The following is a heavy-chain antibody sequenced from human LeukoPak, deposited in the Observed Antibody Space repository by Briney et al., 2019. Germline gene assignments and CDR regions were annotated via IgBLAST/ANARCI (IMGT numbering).Heavy chain of an antibody. D-gene: IGHD6-19*01. CDR3: ARGGKWLETQFDY. CDR2: ISSSSSST. V-gene: IGHV3-11*05. CDR1: GFIFSDYY. J-gene: IGHJ4*02. Sequence: PGGSLRLSCATSGFIFSDYYMGWIRQAPGKGLEWVSYISSSSSSTNYADSVRGRFTISRDNGKNSLYLQMNNLRAEDTAVYYCARGGKWLETQFDYWGQGTLVTVSS.